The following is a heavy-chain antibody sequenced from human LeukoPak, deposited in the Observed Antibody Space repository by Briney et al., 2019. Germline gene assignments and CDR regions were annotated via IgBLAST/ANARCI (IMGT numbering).Heavy chain of an antibody. Sequence: GGSLRLSCAASGFTFSSYSMNWVRQAPGKGLEWVSSITGNGDSTYYGDSVKGRLTISRDNAKKTLHLQMNSLRAEDSAVYYCARDGGYSYGHRLDPWGQGTLVTVSS. CDR3: ARDGGYSYGHRLDP. D-gene: IGHD5-18*01. J-gene: IGHJ5*02. V-gene: IGHV3-23*01. CDR1: GFTFSSYS. CDR2: ITGNGDST.